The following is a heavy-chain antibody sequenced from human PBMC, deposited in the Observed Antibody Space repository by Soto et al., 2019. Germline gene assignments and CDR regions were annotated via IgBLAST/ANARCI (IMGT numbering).Heavy chain of an antibody. J-gene: IGHJ5*02. D-gene: IGHD2-2*01. Sequence: GGSLRLSCAASELTVSSNYMSCVRQAPGKGLEWVSVIYSGGSTYYADSVKGRFTISRDNSKNTLYLQMNSLRAEDTAVYYCARGSCCSTSCYRLNCFDPWGQATLLTVS. CDR2: IYSGGST. CDR3: ARGSCCSTSCYRLNCFDP. V-gene: IGHV3-53*01. CDR1: ELTVSSNY.